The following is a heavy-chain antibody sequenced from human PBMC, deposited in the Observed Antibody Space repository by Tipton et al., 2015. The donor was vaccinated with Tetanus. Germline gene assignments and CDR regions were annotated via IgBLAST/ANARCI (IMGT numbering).Heavy chain of an antibody. CDR3: ARGEGDNWNFWPD. CDR2: VFHNGSP. CDR1: GGSISTSNYF. Sequence: TLSLTCTVSGGSISTSNYFWGWIRQPPGKGLEWIGSVFHNGSPFYNPSLKSRLTMSVDTSKNQFSLKLSSITAADTAIYYCARGEGDNWNFWPDWGQGTLVTVFS. J-gene: IGHJ4*02. D-gene: IGHD1-7*01. V-gene: IGHV4-39*07.